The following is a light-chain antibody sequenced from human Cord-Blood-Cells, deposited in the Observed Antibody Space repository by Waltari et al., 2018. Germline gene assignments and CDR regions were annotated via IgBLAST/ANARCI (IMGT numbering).Light chain of an antibody. V-gene: IGLV2-23*01. Sequence: QSALTPPASVSGSPGQSLPIPCTGTSSDVGSYKLVPWYQQHPGKAPKLKIYEGSKRPSGVSNRFSGSKSGNTASLTISGLQAEDEADYYCCSYAGSRRVFGGGTKLTVL. J-gene: IGLJ3*02. CDR3: CSYAGSRRV. CDR2: EGS. CDR1: SSDVGSYKL.